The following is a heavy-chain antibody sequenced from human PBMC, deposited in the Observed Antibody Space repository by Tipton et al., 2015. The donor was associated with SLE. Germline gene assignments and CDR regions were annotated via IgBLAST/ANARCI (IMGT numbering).Heavy chain of an antibody. CDR1: GDSISGFY. CDR2: ISTSGST. J-gene: IGHJ4*02. CDR3: ATSPLTV. Sequence: GLVKPSETLSLTCTVAGDSISGFYWNWIRQPPGRGLEWIGYISTSGSTFYNPSLKSRVTISIDTSKKQFSLKLSSVTAADTAVYYCATSPLTVWGQGTLVTVSS. V-gene: IGHV4-4*08.